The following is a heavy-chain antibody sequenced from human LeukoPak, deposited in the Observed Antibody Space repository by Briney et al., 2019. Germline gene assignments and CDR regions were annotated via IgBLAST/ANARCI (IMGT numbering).Heavy chain of an antibody. J-gene: IGHJ3*02. D-gene: IGHD3-22*01. CDR1: GGSISSYY. CDR3: ARDLFQQYYYDSSGSEGAFDI. CDR2: IYYSGTT. V-gene: IGHV4-59*01. Sequence: PSETLSLTCTVSGGSISSYYWNWIRQPPGKGLEWIGYIYYSGTTNYNPSLKSRVSMSVDTSKNQFSLKLSSVTAADTAVYYCARDLFQQYYYDSSGSEGAFDIWGQGTMVTVSS.